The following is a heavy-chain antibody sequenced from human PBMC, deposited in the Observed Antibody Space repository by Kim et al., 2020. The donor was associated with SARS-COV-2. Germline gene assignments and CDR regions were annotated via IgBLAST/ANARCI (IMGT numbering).Heavy chain of an antibody. D-gene: IGHD6-6*01. CDR1: GFTFSDYY. Sequence: GGSLRLSCAASGFTFSDYYMSWIRQAPGKGLEWVSYISSSGSTIYYADSVKGRFTISRDNAKNSLYLQMNSLRAEDTAVYYCARGVLEYSSSLSEIDYWGQGTLVTVSS. CDR3: ARGVLEYSSSLSEIDY. V-gene: IGHV3-11*01. J-gene: IGHJ4*02. CDR2: ISSSGSTI.